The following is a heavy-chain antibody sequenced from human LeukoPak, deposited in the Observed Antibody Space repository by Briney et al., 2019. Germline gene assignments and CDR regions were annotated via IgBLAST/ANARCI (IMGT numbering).Heavy chain of an antibody. V-gene: IGHV4-4*07. CDR3: ARDDHYGDYPNWFDP. J-gene: IGHJ5*02. Sequence: SETLSLTCTVPGGSISSYYWSWIRQPAGKGLEWIGRIYTSGSTNYNPSLKSRVTMSVDTSKNQFSLKLSSVTAADTAVYYCARDDHYGDYPNWFDPWGQGTLVTVSS. CDR2: IYTSGST. CDR1: GGSISSYY. D-gene: IGHD4-17*01.